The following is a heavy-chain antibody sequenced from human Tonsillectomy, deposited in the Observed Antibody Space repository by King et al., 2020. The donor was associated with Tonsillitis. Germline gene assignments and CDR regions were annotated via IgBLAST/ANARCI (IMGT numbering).Heavy chain of an antibody. D-gene: IGHD1-14*01. J-gene: IGHJ3*02. CDR2: IYYSGST. Sequence: QLQESGPGLVKPSETLSLTCTVSGGSISSSSYYWGWIRQPPGKGLEWIGSIYYSGSTYYNPSLKSRVTISVDTSKNQFSLKLSSVTAADTAVYYCASERNRPLGANDAFDIWGQGTMVTVSS. CDR3: ASERNRPLGANDAFDI. CDR1: GGSISSSSYY. V-gene: IGHV4-39*01.